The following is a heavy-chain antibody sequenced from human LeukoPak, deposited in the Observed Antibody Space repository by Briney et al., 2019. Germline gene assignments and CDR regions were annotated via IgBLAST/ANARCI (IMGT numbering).Heavy chain of an antibody. V-gene: IGHV4-4*07. CDR2: IYTSGST. J-gene: IGHJ6*03. CDR1: GGSISSYY. Sequence: SSETLSLTCTVSGGSISSYYWSWIRQPAGKGLEWIGRIYTSGSTNYNPSLKSRVTMSVDTSKNQFSLKLSSVTAADTAVYYCARGPPPKYSGYDEYYYYYMDVWGKGTTVTISS. D-gene: IGHD5-12*01. CDR3: ARGPPPKYSGYDEYYYYYMDV.